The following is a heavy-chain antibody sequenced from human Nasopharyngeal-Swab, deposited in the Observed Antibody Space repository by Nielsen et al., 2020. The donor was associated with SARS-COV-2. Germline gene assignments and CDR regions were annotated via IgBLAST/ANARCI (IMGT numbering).Heavy chain of an antibody. V-gene: IGHV3-21*01. Sequence: GESLKISCAASGFTFSDYTMNWVRQAPGPGLEWVPSISSSGSYMYYTDSVKGRFTMSRDNAKNSLYLQMNSLRAKGTAVYYCASDSRYWGQGTLVTVSS. CDR3: ASDSRY. J-gene: IGHJ4*02. D-gene: IGHD2-2*01. CDR1: GFTFSDYT. CDR2: ISSSGSYM.